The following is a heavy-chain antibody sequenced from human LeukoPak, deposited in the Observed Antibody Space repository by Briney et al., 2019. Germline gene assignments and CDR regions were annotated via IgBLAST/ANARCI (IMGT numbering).Heavy chain of an antibody. D-gene: IGHD6-19*01. CDR2: INHSGST. V-gene: IGHV4-34*01. CDR1: GGSFSGYY. CDR3: ARGVADKDSYSSGWSFDY. J-gene: IGHJ4*02. Sequence: NPSETLSLTCAVYGGSFSGYYWSWIRQPPGKGLEWIGEINHSGSTNYNPSLKSRVTISVDTSKNQFSLKLSFVTAADTAVYYCARGVADKDSYSSGWSFDYWGQGTLVTVSS.